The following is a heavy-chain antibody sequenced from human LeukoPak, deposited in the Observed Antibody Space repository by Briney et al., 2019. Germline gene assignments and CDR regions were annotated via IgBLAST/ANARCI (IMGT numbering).Heavy chain of an antibody. J-gene: IGHJ4*02. CDR2: ISAYNGNT. V-gene: IGHV1-18*01. CDR3: AKVSAEWLLDY. D-gene: IGHD3-3*01. CDR1: GYTFTIYG. Sequence: ASVKVSCTASGYTFTIYGISWVRQAPGQGLEWMGWISAYNGNTNYAQKLQGRVTMTTDTSTSTAYMELRSLRSDDTAVYYCAKVSAEWLLDYWGQGTLVTVSS.